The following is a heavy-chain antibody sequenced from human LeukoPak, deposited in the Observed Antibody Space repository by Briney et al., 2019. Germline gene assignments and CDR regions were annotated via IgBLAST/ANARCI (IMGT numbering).Heavy chain of an antibody. CDR3: ASLNPGLSSSWAHPPLGYYYYYDMDV. V-gene: IGHV3-30*04. CDR2: ISYDGSNK. Sequence: GGSLRLSCAASGFTFSSYAMHWVRQAPGKGLEWVAVISYDGSNKYYADSVKGRFTISRDNSKNTLYLQMNSLRAEDTAVYYCASLNPGLSSSWAHPPLGYYYYYDMDVWGQGTTVTVSS. D-gene: IGHD6-13*01. CDR1: GFTFSSYA. J-gene: IGHJ6*02.